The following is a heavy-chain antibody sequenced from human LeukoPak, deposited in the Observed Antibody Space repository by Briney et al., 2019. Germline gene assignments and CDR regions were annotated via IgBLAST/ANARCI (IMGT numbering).Heavy chain of an antibody. D-gene: IGHD3-3*01. CDR1: GGSFSGYY. CDR3: ARGSYDFWSGYYTGSDY. CDR2: ISSSGSTI. J-gene: IGHJ4*02. Sequence: LSLTCAVYGGSFSGYYWSWIRQAPGKGLEWVSYISSSGSTIYYADSVKGRFTISRDNAKNSLYLQMNSLRAEDTAVYYCARGSYDFWSGYYTGSDYWGQGTLVTVSS. V-gene: IGHV3-11*01.